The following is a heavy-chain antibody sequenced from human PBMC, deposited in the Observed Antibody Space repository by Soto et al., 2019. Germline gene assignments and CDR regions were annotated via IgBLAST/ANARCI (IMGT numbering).Heavy chain of an antibody. CDR1: GLIFSDYH. J-gene: IGHJ6*02. D-gene: IGHD6-19*01. CDR3: AMLGGWSGGSSGMDV. CDR2: IRRKANSYTT. Sequence: EVQLVESGGGLVQPGGSLRLSCAASGLIFSDYHMDWVHQAPGKGLEWVGRIRRKANSYTTEYAASVKGRFTISRDDSKHSLYLQINSLKSEDTAVYYCAMLGGWSGGSSGMDVWGQGTTVTVSS. V-gene: IGHV3-72*01.